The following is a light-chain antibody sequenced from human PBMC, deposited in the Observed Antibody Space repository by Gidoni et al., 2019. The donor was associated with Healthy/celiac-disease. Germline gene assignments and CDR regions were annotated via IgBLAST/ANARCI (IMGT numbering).Light chain of an antibody. Sequence: DIQLTQSPSFMSASVGDRVTITCRASQGISSYLAWYQQKPGKAPKRLIYAASTLQSGVPSRFSGIGSGTEFTLTISSLQPEDVATYDCQHLKRYPSFXPXTKVDIK. V-gene: IGKV1-9*01. CDR2: AAS. CDR1: QGISSY. J-gene: IGKJ3*01. CDR3: QHLKRYPS.